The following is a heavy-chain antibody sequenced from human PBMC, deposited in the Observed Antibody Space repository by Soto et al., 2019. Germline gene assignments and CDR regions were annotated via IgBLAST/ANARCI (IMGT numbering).Heavy chain of an antibody. CDR2: IIPIFGTA. V-gene: IGHV1-69*06. J-gene: IGHJ4*02. Sequence: QVQLVQSGAEVKKPGSSVKVSCRASGGTFNNYVINWVRQAPGQGLEWMAGIIPIFGTANYAQKFQGSVTITADKSTSTDYMALNSLRSEDTAVYSCAGRCEGTNCLGHFDYWVQGTLVTVSS. CDR3: AGRCEGTNCLGHFDY. D-gene: IGHD2-2*01. CDR1: GGTFNNYV.